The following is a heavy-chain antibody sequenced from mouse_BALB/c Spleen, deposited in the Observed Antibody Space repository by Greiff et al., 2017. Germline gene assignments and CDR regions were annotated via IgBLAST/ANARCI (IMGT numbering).Heavy chain of an antibody. CDR2: IDPYNGGT. Sequence: VQLQQSGPELVKPGASVKVSCKASGYAFTSYNMYWVKQSPGKSLEWIGYIDPYNGGTSYNQKFKGKATLTVDKSSSTAYMHLNSLTSEDSAVYYCARGDYGNDEDIDYWGQGTTLTVSS. J-gene: IGHJ2*01. D-gene: IGHD2-2*01. CDR3: ARGDYGNDEDIDY. V-gene: IGHV1S135*01. CDR1: GYAFTSYN.